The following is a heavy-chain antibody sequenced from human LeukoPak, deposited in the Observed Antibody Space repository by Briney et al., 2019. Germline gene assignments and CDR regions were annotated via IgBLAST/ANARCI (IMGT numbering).Heavy chain of an antibody. CDR1: GFTFRSSA. J-gene: IGHJ4*02. D-gene: IGHD2-21*02. CDR3: ATMKGGGGDPIGGFDF. V-gene: IGHV3-23*01. Sequence: GGSLRLSCAASGFTFRSSAMAWVRQAPGKGLEWVSTIRDGGDATYYADYVKGRFTISGDNSRHPLYLQMNSLRADDTAVYYCATMKGGGGDPIGGFDFWGRGTLVIVSS. CDR2: IRDGGDAT.